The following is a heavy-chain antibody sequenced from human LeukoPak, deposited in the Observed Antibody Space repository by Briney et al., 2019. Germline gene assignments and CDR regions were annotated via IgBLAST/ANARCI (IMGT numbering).Heavy chain of an antibody. CDR1: GGSISSYY. D-gene: IGHD3-10*01. J-gene: IGHJ5*02. CDR2: IYYSGST. CDR3: ARHGRSGKGRIDP. Sequence: SETLSLTCTVSGGSISSYYWSWIRQPPGKGLEWIGYIYYSGSTNYNPSLKSRVTISVDTSKNQFSLKLSSVTAADTAVYYCARHGRSGKGRIDPWDQGTLVTVSS. V-gene: IGHV4-59*08.